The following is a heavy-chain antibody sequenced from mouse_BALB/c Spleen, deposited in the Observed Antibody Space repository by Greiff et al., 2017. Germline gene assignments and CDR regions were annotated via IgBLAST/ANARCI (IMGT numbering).Heavy chain of an antibody. V-gene: IGHV3-6*02. J-gene: IGHJ3*01. D-gene: IGHD2-1*01. CDR2: ISYDGSN. Sequence: EVKLMESGPGLVKPSQSLSLTCSVTGYSITSGYYWNWIRQFPGNKLEWMGYISYDGSNNYNPSLKNRISITRDTSKNQFFLKLNSVTTEDTATYYCARDQDGNYVGFAYWGQGTLVTVSA. CDR3: ARDQDGNYVGFAY. CDR1: GYSITSGYY.